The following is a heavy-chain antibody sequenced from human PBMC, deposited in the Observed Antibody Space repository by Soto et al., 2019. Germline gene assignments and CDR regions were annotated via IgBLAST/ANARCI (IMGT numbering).Heavy chain of an antibody. V-gene: IGHV3-23*01. CDR3: AKRSYYDFWSSDYFDY. CDR1: GFTFSSYA. Sequence: GGSLRLSCAASGFTFSSYAMSWVRPAPGKGLEWISAISGSGGSTYYADSVKGRFTISRDNSKNTLYLQMNSLRAEDTAVYYCAKRSYYDFWSSDYFDYWGQGTLVTVSS. D-gene: IGHD3-3*01. CDR2: ISGSGGST. J-gene: IGHJ4*02.